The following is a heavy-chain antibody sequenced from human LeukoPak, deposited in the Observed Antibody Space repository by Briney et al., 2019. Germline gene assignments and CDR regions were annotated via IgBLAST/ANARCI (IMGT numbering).Heavy chain of an antibody. J-gene: IGHJ3*02. Sequence: HSGGSLRLSCAASGFTFSSYGMHWVRQAPGKRLEWVAFIRYDGSNKYYADSVKGRFTISRDNSKNTLYLQMNSLRAEDTAVYYCASSIAYCGGDCYHDAFDIWGQGTMVTVSS. CDR1: GFTFSSYG. V-gene: IGHV3-30*02. CDR2: IRYDGSNK. D-gene: IGHD2-21*02. CDR3: ASSIAYCGGDCYHDAFDI.